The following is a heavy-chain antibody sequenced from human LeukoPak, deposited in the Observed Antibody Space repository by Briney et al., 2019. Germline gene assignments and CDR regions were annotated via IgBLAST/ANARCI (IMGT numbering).Heavy chain of an antibody. Sequence: GGSLKLSCVVSGFTLSSDWMSWVRQAPGKGLEWVANIKKDGIEKYYVESVKGRFTISRDNAKNSLSLQMNSLRAEDTAVYYCARGRYSSRSGGYYFDIWGQGTLVTVSS. J-gene: IGHJ4*02. CDR1: GFTLSSDW. CDR2: IKKDGIEK. V-gene: IGHV3-7*01. CDR3: ARGRYSSRSGGYYFDI. D-gene: IGHD2-2*01.